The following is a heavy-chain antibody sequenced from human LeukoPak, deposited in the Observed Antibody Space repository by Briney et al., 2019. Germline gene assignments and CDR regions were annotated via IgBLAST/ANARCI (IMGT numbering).Heavy chain of an antibody. CDR1: GGSISSYY. CDR3: TRDHYYYDSSGEYFVH. V-gene: IGHV4-59*12. CDR2: IYYSGST. D-gene: IGHD3-22*01. J-gene: IGHJ1*01. Sequence: TSSETLSLTCTVSGGSISSYYWSWIRQPPGKGLEWIGYIYYSGSTNYNPSLKSRVTISVETSKNQFSLKLNSVTAADTAVYYCTRDHYYYDSSGEYFVHWGQGILVTVSS.